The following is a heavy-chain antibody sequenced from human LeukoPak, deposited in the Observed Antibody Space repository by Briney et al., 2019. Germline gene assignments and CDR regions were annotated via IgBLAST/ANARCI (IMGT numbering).Heavy chain of an antibody. Sequence: PGGSLRLSCAASGFTFSSYSMNWVRPAPGKGLEWVSSISSSSYIYYADSVKGRFTISRDNAKNSLYLQMNSLRAEDTAVYYCASAFWSGYIDYWGQGTLVTVSS. J-gene: IGHJ4*02. CDR1: GFTFSSYS. CDR3: ASAFWSGYIDY. CDR2: ISSSSYI. V-gene: IGHV3-21*01. D-gene: IGHD3-3*01.